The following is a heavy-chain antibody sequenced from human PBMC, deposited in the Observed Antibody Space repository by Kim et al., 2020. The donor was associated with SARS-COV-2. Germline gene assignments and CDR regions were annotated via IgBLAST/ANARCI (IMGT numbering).Heavy chain of an antibody. J-gene: IGHJ1*01. Sequence: GGSLRLSCAASGFTFNIYAMSWVRQAPGKGLEWVSGIRGSGESTTYADSVKGRFTISRDNSKNTLYLQMDRLRLDDTALYYCAEISSGSSGWFEYFQHWGQGTLVTVSS. CDR3: AEISSGSSGWFEYFQH. CDR1: GFTFNIYA. V-gene: IGHV3-23*01. D-gene: IGHD6-19*01. CDR2: IRGSGEST.